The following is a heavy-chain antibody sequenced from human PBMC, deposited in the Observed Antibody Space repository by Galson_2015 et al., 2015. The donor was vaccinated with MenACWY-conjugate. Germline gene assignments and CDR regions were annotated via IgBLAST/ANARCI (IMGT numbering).Heavy chain of an antibody. Sequence: SLRLSCAASGFTFSSYDMNWVRQAPGKGLEWDSYISSSGNTIYYADSVKGRFTISRDNAKNSLYLQMNSLRAEDTAVYYCARGVYDSSGYYFPWGQGTLVTVSS. CDR1: GFTFSSYD. J-gene: IGHJ1*01. CDR2: ISSSGNTI. D-gene: IGHD3-22*01. CDR3: ARGVYDSSGYYFP. V-gene: IGHV3-48*03.